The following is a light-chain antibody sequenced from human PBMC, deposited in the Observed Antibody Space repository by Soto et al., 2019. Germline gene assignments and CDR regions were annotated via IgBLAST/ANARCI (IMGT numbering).Light chain of an antibody. CDR3: QHYGTSAL. Sequence: EIVLTQSPGTLSLSPGERATLSCRASESVSTSYLAWYQQKPGQAPRLLIYGASGRATGIPDGFSVSASGTDFTLTISRLEPEDFAVYYCQHYGTSALFGPGTKVDIK. V-gene: IGKV3-20*01. CDR2: GAS. J-gene: IGKJ3*01. CDR1: ESVSTSY.